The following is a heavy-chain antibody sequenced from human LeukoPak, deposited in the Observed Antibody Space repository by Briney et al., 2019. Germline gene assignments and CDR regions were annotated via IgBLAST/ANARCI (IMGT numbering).Heavy chain of an antibody. V-gene: IGHV1-46*01. CDR2: INPSGGST. CDR3: ARARELRGGDY. D-gene: IGHD1-26*01. J-gene: IGHJ4*02. CDR1: GYTFTSYY. Sequence: ASVKVSCKASGYTFTSYYMHWVRQRPGQGLEWMGIINPSGGSTGYAQTFQGRVTMTRDTSTSTVYMELSSLRSEDTAVYYCARARELRGGDYWGQGTLVTVSS.